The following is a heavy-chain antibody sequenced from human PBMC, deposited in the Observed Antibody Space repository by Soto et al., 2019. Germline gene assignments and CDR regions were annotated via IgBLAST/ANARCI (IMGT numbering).Heavy chain of an antibody. CDR1: GLTFSSYS. D-gene: IGHD3-22*01. V-gene: IGHV3-21*01. CDR2: ISSSSSYI. J-gene: IGHJ3*02. CDR3: ARDLDYYDSRGFDI. Sequence: PGGSLRLSCAASGLTFSSYSMNWVRQAPGKGLEWVSSISSSSSYIYYADSVKGRFTISRDNAKNSLYLQMNSLRDEDTAVYYCARDLDYYDSRGFDIWGQGTMVTVSS.